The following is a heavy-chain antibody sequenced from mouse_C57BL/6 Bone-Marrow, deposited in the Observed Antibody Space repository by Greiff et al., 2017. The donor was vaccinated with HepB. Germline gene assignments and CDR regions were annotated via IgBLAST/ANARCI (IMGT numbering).Heavy chain of an antibody. CDR3: ARNGEGFDY. CDR1: GYTFTDYY. Sequence: LVEPGASVKMSCKASGYTFTDYYMNWVKQSHGKSLEWIGVINPYNGGTSYNQKFKGKATLTVDKSSSTAYMELNSLTSEDSAVYYCARNGEGFDYWGQGTTLTVSS. V-gene: IGHV1-19*01. CDR2: INPYNGGT. J-gene: IGHJ2*01.